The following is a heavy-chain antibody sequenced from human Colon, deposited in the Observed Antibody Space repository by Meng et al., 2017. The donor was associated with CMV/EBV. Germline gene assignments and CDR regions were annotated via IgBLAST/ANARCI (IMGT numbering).Heavy chain of an antibody. CDR1: GFTVSSNY. Sequence: GGSLRLSCAASGFTVSSNYMSWVRQAPGKGLEWVSVIYSGGSTYYADSVKGRFIVSRDNAKNTLFLQLSGLGAEDTAVYYCAKNLFVPPAIMSVFAPNDYWGQGMLVTVSS. CDR2: IYSGGST. J-gene: IGHJ4*02. V-gene: IGHV3-53*01. CDR3: AKNLFVPPAIMSVFAPNDY. D-gene: IGHD2-2*02.